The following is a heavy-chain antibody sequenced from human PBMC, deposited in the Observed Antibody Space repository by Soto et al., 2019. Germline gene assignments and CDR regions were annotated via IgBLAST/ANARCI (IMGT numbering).Heavy chain of an antibody. J-gene: IGHJ5*02. V-gene: IGHV1-18*01. D-gene: IGHD1-26*01. CDR1: GYTFTSYG. CDR3: ARSQRGKVGATQGWFAP. CDR2: ISAYNGNT. Sequence: ASVKVSCKASGYTFTSYGISWVRQAPGQGLEWMGWISAYNGNTNYAQKLQGRVTMTTDTSTSTAYMELRSLRSDDTAVYYCARSQRGKVGATQGWFAPWGQGTLVTVSS.